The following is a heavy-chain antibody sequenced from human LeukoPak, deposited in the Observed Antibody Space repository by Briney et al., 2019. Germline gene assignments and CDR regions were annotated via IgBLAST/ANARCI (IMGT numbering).Heavy chain of an antibody. V-gene: IGHV4-61*02. J-gene: IGHJ3*02. Sequence: SETLSLTCTVSGGSISSDSYYWSWIRQPAGKGLEWIGRIYTSGSTNYNPSLKSRVTISVDTSKNQFSLKLSSVTAADTAVYYCAREISGSSSAFDIWGQGTMVTVSS. D-gene: IGHD6-13*01. CDR1: GGSISSDSYY. CDR2: IYTSGST. CDR3: AREISGSSSAFDI.